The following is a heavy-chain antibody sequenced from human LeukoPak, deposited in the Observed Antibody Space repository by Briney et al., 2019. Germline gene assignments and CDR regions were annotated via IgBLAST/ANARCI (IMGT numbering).Heavy chain of an antibody. V-gene: IGHV4-39*01. J-gene: IGHJ5*02. CDR3: ARPLGLLWYSNWFDP. CDR1: GGSISSSSYY. D-gene: IGHD3-10*01. CDR2: IYYSGST. Sequence: SETLSLTCTVSGGSISSSSYYWGWIRQPPGKGLEWIGSIYYSGSTYYNPSLKSRVTISVDTSKNQFSLKLSSVTAADTAVYYCARPLGLLWYSNWFDPWGQGTLVTVSS.